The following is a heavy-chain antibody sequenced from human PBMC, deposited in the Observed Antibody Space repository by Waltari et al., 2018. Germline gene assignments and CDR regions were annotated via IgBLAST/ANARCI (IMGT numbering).Heavy chain of an antibody. J-gene: IGHJ6*03. CDR2: IIPIFGTA. Sequence: QVQLVQSGAEVKKPGSSVKVSCKASGGTFSSYAISWVRQAPGQGLEWMGGIIPIFGTANYAQKFQGRVKINTEESTGTAYMELSSLRSEDTAVDFWAGGLGHNWNDVHYYYMDVWGKGTTVTVSS. V-gene: IGHV1-69*05. CDR3: AGGLGHNWNDVHYYYMDV. CDR1: GGTFSSYA. D-gene: IGHD1-20*01.